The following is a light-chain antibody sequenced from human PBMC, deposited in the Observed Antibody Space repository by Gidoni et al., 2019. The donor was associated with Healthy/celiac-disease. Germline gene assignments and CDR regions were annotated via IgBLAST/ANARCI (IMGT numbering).Light chain of an antibody. V-gene: IGKV3-11*01. CDR1: QSVSSY. J-gene: IGKJ4*01. Sequence: DIVLTQSPATLSLSPGERATLSCRASQSVSSYLAWYQQKPGQAPRLHIYDASNRATGIPARFSGSGSGTDFTLTISSLEPEDFAVYYCQQRSNWPPGFTFGGGTKVEIK. CDR3: QQRSNWPPGFT. CDR2: DAS.